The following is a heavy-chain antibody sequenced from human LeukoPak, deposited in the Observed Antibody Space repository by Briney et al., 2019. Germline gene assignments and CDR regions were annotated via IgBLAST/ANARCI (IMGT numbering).Heavy chain of an antibody. CDR1: GFTVSTYG. CDR3: AKGEYTYGPGSFDY. CDR2: ISNDGSNK. Sequence: PGRSLRLSCAASGFTVSTYGMHWVRQAPGKGLEWVAVISNDGSNKYYADSVKGRFTISRDNSKNTLYLQMNSLRAEDSAVYYCAKGEYTYGPGSFDYWGQGTLVTVSS. V-gene: IGHV3-30*18. D-gene: IGHD3-10*01. J-gene: IGHJ4*02.